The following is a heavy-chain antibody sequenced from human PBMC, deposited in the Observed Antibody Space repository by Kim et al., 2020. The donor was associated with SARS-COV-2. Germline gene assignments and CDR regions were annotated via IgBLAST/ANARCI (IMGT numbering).Heavy chain of an antibody. D-gene: IGHD3-22*01. V-gene: IGHV3-66*01. J-gene: IGHJ1*01. CDR3: ATVVFYYDAGYFKN. Sequence: DHVKGSLIISRDNYKNTLYLQMNSLRAEDTAVYYCATVVFYYDAGYFKNWGQGTLVIVSS.